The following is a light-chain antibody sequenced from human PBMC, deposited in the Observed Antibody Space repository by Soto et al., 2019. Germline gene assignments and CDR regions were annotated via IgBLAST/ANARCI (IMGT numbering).Light chain of an antibody. CDR3: QTWDTGARVV. V-gene: IGLV4-69*01. Sequence: QLVLTQSPSASASLGASVKLTCTLSSGHSSYAIAWHQQQPEQGPRYLMKLSSDGSHSKGDGIPDRFSGSSSGAERYLTISILQSEDEADYYCQTWDTGARVVFGGGTKLTVL. CDR1: SGHSSYA. J-gene: IGLJ2*01. CDR2: LSSDGSH.